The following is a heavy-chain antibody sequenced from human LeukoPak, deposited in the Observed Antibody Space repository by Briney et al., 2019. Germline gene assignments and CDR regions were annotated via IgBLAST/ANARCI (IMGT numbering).Heavy chain of an antibody. CDR1: GFTFSSYP. CDR3: ATRYGGYYYGLDV. D-gene: IGHD1-26*01. Sequence: GGSLRLSCAASGFTFSSYPMSWVRQAPGKGLGWVSSISGSVGRTYYADSVKGRFTISRDNSKNTVYLQMNSLRAEDTAVYYCATRYGGYYYGLDVWGQGTTVTVSS. V-gene: IGHV3-23*01. CDR2: ISGSVGRT. J-gene: IGHJ6*02.